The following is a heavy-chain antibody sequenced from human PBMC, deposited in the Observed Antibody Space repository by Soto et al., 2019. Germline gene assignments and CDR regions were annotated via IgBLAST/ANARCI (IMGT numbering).Heavy chain of an antibody. Sequence: SETLSLTCTVSGGSISSYYWSWIRQPPGKGLEWIGYIYYSGSTNYNPSLKSRVTISVDTSKNQFSLKLSSVTAADTAVYYCARDAGTTVYFDYWGQGTLVTSPQ. V-gene: IGHV4-59*01. J-gene: IGHJ4*02. CDR3: ARDAGTTVYFDY. D-gene: IGHD1-7*01. CDR2: IYYSGST. CDR1: GGSISSYY.